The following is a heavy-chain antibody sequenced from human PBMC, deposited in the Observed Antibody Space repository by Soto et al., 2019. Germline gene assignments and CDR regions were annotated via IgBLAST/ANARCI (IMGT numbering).Heavy chain of an antibody. J-gene: IGHJ4*02. Sequence: PGGSLRLSCAASGFTFSSYAMHWVRQAPGKGLEWVAVISYDGSNKYYADSVKGRFTISRDNSKNTLYLQMNSLRAEDTAVYYCARDGNSYYDSSGSTQYYFDSRTQGTLVPVSS. V-gene: IGHV3-30-3*01. D-gene: IGHD3-22*01. CDR1: GFTFSSYA. CDR2: ISYDGSNK. CDR3: ARDGNSYYDSSGSTQYYFDS.